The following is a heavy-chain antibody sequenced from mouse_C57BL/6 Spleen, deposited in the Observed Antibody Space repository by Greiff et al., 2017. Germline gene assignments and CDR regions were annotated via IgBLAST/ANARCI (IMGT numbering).Heavy chain of an antibody. D-gene: IGHD6-1*01. CDR1: GYSFTGYY. V-gene: IGHV1-42*01. CDR2: INPSTGGT. CDR3: ALCDAWFAY. Sequence: VQLKQSGPELVKPGASVKISCKASGYSFTGYYMNWVKQSPEKSLEWIGEINPSTGGTTYNQKFKAKATLTVDKSSSTAYMQLKSLTSEDSAVYYCALCDAWFAYWGQGTLVTVSA. J-gene: IGHJ3*01.